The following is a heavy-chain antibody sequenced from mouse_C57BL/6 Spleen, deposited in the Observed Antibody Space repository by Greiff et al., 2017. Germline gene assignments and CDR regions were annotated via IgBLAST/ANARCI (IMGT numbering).Heavy chain of an antibody. J-gene: IGHJ3*01. V-gene: IGHV3-6*01. CDR2: ISYDGSN. CDR3: ARSYGIPFAY. CDR1: GYSITSGYY. D-gene: IGHD1-1*01. Sequence: DVKLQESGPGLVKPSQSLSLTCSVTGYSITSGYYWNWIRQFPGNKLEWMGYISYDGSNNYNPSLKNRISITRDTSKNQFFLKLNSVTTEDTATYYCARSYGIPFAYWGQGTLVTVSA.